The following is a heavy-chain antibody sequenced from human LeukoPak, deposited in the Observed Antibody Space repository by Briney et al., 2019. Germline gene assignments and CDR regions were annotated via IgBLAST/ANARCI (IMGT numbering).Heavy chain of an antibody. V-gene: IGHV3-74*01. Sequence: GGSLRLSCAASGFTFSSYAMSWVRQAPGKGLVWVSRINSDGSSTTYADSVKGRFTISRDNAKNTLYLQMNSLRAEDTAVYYCARRDILTGNPLGYWGQGTLVTVSS. D-gene: IGHD3-9*01. J-gene: IGHJ4*02. CDR2: INSDGSST. CDR1: GFTFSSYA. CDR3: ARRDILTGNPLGY.